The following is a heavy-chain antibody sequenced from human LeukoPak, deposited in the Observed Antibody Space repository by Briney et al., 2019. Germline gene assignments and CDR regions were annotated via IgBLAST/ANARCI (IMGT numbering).Heavy chain of an antibody. Sequence: SETLSLTCTVSGGSITSSSYYWGWIRQPPGKGLECIGNIYYSGTTYYNPSLHSRVTISVDPSKNQFSLKLTSVTATDTAMYFCASRVRFLGGYYMDVSGKGTTVTVSS. V-gene: IGHV4-39*01. CDR1: GGSITSSSYY. D-gene: IGHD3-3*01. CDR3: ASRVRFLGGYYMDV. CDR2: IYYSGTT. J-gene: IGHJ6*03.